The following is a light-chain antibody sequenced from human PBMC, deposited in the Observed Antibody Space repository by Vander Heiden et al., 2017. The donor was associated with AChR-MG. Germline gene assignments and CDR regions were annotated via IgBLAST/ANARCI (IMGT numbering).Light chain of an antibody. CDR3: QQRSVWPRT. CDR1: QSVGTR. J-gene: IGKJ1*01. Sequence: VLTQSPAPMSFSPGETATLSCRASQSVGTRLAWYQHIPGKPPRLLICDALKRAPGIPPRFRGSGSRTDFTLTLGRLQAGDSAVYYCQQRSVWPRTFGPGTHVEVK. CDR2: DAL. V-gene: IGKV3-11*01.